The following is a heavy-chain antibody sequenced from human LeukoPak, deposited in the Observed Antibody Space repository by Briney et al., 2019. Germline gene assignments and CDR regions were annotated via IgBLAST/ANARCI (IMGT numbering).Heavy chain of an antibody. CDR1: GFTFSSYA. V-gene: IGHV3-23*01. D-gene: IGHD1-26*01. Sequence: PGGSLRLSCAASGFTFSSYAMSWVRQAPGKGLEWVSAISGSGGSTYYADSVKGRSTISRDNSKNTLYLQMNSLRAEDTAVYYCAVKWELLRPFSNWGQGTLVTVSS. J-gene: IGHJ4*02. CDR2: ISGSGGST. CDR3: AVKWELLRPFSN.